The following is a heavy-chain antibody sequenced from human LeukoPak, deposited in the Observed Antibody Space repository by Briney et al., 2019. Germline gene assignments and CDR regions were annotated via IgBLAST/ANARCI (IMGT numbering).Heavy chain of an antibody. D-gene: IGHD5-18*01. Sequence: SETLSLTCTVSGYSISSGYYWGWIRQPPGKGLEWIGSIYHSGSTNYNPSLKSRVTMSVDKSKNQFSLKLSSVTAADTAVFYCARRRYNYGFDSWGQGTLVTVSS. CDR2: IYHSGST. J-gene: IGHJ4*02. V-gene: IGHV4-38-2*02. CDR3: ARRRYNYGFDS. CDR1: GYSISSGYY.